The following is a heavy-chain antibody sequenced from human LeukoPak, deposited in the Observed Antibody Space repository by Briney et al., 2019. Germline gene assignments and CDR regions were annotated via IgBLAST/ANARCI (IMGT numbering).Heavy chain of an antibody. Sequence: SETLSLTCAVYGGSFSGYYWSWIRQPPGKGLEWIGEINHSGSTKYNPSLKSRVSISVDTSKNQFSLELSSVTAADTAVYYCARHRYYFGSGHFDYWGQGALVTVSS. D-gene: IGHD3-10*01. CDR2: INHSGST. J-gene: IGHJ4*02. CDR1: GGSFSGYY. CDR3: ARHRYYFGSGHFDY. V-gene: IGHV4-34*01.